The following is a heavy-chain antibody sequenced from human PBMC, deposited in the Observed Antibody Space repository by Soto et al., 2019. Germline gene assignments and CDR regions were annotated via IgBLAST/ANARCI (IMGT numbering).Heavy chain of an antibody. CDR1: TVSSYE. CDR3: VRGEMRSSSGHTWFDP. CDR2: INIGGDT. V-gene: IGHV3-13*01. Sequence: TVSSYEMHWVRQGTGKGLEWVSRINIGGDTFYSGSVKGRFTVSRENARNSAYLQMNSLRVGDTAVYYCVRGEMRSSSGHTWFDPWGQGTLVTVSS. D-gene: IGHD6-6*01. J-gene: IGHJ5*02.